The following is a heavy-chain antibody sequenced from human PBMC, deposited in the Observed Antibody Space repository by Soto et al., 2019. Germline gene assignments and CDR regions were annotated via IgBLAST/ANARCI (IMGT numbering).Heavy chain of an antibody. Sequence: GESLKISGAASGFTFSSYAMSWVRQAPGKGLEWVSAISGSGGRTYYADSVKGRFTISRDNSKNTLYLQMNSLRAEDTAVYYCAKDNFLVPAAIDHWGQGTLVTVSS. V-gene: IGHV3-23*01. CDR2: ISGSGGRT. CDR1: GFTFSSYA. CDR3: AKDNFLVPAAIDH. J-gene: IGHJ4*02. D-gene: IGHD2-2*01.